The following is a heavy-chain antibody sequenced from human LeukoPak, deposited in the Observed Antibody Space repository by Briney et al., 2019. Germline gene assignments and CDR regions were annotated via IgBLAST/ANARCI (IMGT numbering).Heavy chain of an antibody. D-gene: IGHD4-23*01. CDR2: INWNGGST. V-gene: IGHV3-20*04. J-gene: IGHJ4*02. CDR1: GFTFDDYG. Sequence: GGSLRLSCAASGFTFDDYGMSWVRQAPGKGLEWGSGINWNGGSTGYADSVKGRFTISRDNAKNSLYLQMNSLRAEDTALYYCARDLDYGGSRGFDYWGQGTLVTVSS. CDR3: ARDLDYGGSRGFDY.